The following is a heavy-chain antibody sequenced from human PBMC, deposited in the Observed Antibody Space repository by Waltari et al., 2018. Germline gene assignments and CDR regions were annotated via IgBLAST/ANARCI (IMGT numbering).Heavy chain of an antibody. CDR3: AKARGDYYGSGSYLWYWYFDL. Sequence: EVQLVESGGGLVQPGGSLRLSCAASGFTFSSYAMSWVRQAPGKGLEWVSAISGSGGSTYYADSVKGRFTSSRDNSKNTLYLQMNSLRAEDTAVYYCAKARGDYYGSGSYLWYWYFDLWGRGTLVTVSS. V-gene: IGHV3-23*04. D-gene: IGHD3-10*01. CDR1: GFTFSSYA. J-gene: IGHJ2*01. CDR2: ISGSGGST.